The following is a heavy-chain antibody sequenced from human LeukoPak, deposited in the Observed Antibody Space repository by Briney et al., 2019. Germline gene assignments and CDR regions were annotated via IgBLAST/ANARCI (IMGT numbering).Heavy chain of an antibody. CDR2: IYYSGST. V-gene: IGHV4-59*01. Sequence: SETLSLTCTVSGGSISSYYWSWIRQPPGKGLEWIGYIYYSGSTNYNPSLKSRVTISVDTSKKQFSLKLSSVTAADTAVYYCARDSSSWSATNDAFDIWGQGTMVTVSS. CDR3: ARDSSSWSATNDAFDI. J-gene: IGHJ3*02. D-gene: IGHD6-13*01. CDR1: GGSISSYY.